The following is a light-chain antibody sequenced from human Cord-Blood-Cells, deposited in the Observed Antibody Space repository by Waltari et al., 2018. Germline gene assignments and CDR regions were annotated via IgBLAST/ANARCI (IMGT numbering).Light chain of an antibody. V-gene: IGKV3-20*01. CDR3: QQYGSSPFT. CDR1: QSVSSSY. CDR2: GAS. J-gene: IGKJ3*01. Sequence: EIVLTHSPVTLSLSPGERATLSCRASQSVSSSYLAWYQQKPGQAPRLLIYGASSRATGIPDRFSGSGSGTDFTLTISRLEPEDFAVYYCQQYGSSPFTFGPGTKVDIK.